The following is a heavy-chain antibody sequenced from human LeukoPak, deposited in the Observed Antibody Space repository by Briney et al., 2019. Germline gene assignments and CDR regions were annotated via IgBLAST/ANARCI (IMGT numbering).Heavy chain of an antibody. V-gene: IGHV3-33*01. Sequence: GGSLRLSCAASGFTFSIYGMHWVRQAPGKGLEWVAVIWYDGTNKNYAESVKGRFTISRENAKNSFYLQMNSLRAGDTAVYFCTRRMRGLGSYSDAFDIWGQGTMVTVSS. D-gene: IGHD3-10*01. J-gene: IGHJ3*02. CDR3: TRRMRGLGSYSDAFDI. CDR1: GFTFSIYG. CDR2: IWYDGTNK.